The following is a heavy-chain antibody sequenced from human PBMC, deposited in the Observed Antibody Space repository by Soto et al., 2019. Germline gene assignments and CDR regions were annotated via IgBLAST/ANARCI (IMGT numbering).Heavy chain of an antibody. CDR2: IYYGGTT. CDR3: ARGWYYFDV. J-gene: IGHJ4*02. CDR1: VEPMTGGYY. V-gene: IGHV4-38-2*01. D-gene: IGHD2-15*01. Sequence: LSLTCDVSVEPMTGGYYWGWIRQSPGKGLEWIGSIYYGGTTYYNPSLRSRLAISIDTSKNQFSLRLSSVTAADTALYYCARGWYYFDVWGQGSLVTVSS.